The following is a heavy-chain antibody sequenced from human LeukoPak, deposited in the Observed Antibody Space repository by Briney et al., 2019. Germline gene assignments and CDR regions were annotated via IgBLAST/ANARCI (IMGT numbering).Heavy chain of an antibody. CDR3: AKDQFGGSYSY. J-gene: IGHJ4*02. CDR2: ISGSGGST. CDR1: GFTFSSYA. Sequence: GGSLRLSCAASGFTFSSYAMSWVRQAPGKGLEWVSAISGSGGSTYYADSVKGRFTISRGNSKNTLYLQMNSLRAEDTAVYYCAKDQFGGSYSYWGQGTLVTVSS. V-gene: IGHV3-23*01. D-gene: IGHD1-26*01.